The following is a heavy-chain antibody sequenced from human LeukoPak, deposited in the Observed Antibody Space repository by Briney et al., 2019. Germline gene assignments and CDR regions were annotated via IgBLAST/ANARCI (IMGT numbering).Heavy chain of an antibody. CDR3: ARDSSGSKALDY. CDR1: GGSNSSYH. D-gene: IGHD3-22*01. V-gene: IGHV4-4*07. CDR2: IYTSGST. J-gene: IGHJ4*02. Sequence: SETLSLTCTVSGGSNSSYHWSWIRQPAGQGLEWIGRIYTSGSTIYNPSLKSRVTMSVDTSKNQFSLKLSSVTAADTAVYYCARDSSGSKALDYWGQGTLVTVSS.